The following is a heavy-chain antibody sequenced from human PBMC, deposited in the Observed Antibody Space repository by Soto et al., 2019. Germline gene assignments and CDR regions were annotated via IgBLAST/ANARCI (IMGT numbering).Heavy chain of an antibody. CDR2: IDPRDSYT. J-gene: IGHJ5*02. D-gene: IGHD2-2*01. CDR1: GYTFTTFW. V-gene: IGHV5-10-1*01. Sequence: PGESLKISCTGFGYTFTTFWISWVRQMPGRGLEWMGRIDPRDSYTNYSPSFQGHDTISGDKSISTVYLQWASLKASDTAMYYCARLDCSSSTCDSWFDPWGQGTLVTVSS. CDR3: ARLDCSSSTCDSWFDP.